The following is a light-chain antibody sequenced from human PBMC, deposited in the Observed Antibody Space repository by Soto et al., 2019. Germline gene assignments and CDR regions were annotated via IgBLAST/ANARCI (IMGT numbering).Light chain of an antibody. J-gene: IGLJ1*01. Sequence: QSVLTQPASVSGSPGQSITVSCTGTSSDVGSYNLVSWYQQHPGKAPKLVIYEGSKRPSGVSNRFSGSKSDNTASLTISGLQAEDEADYYCCSYAGSNTFVFGPGTKVTVL. V-gene: IGLV2-23*01. CDR2: EGS. CDR3: CSYAGSNTFV. CDR1: SSDVGSYNL.